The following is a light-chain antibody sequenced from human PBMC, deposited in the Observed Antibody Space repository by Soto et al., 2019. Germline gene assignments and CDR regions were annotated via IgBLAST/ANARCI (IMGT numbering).Light chain of an antibody. CDR3: QQSNSSPWT. CDR1: QSISSW. CDR2: KAS. Sequence: DIQMTQSPSTLSASVGDRVTITCRASQSISSWLAWYQQKPGKAPKVLIYKASTLESGVPSRFSGSGSGTEFTLTISSLQPDDLATYYCQQSNSSPWTFGQGTKVEIK. J-gene: IGKJ1*01. V-gene: IGKV1-5*03.